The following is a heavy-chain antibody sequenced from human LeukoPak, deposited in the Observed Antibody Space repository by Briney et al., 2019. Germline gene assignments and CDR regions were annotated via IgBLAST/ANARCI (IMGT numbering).Heavy chain of an antibody. Sequence: ASVKASCKVSGYTLTELSMHWVRQAPGKGLEWMGGFDPEDGETIYAQKFQGRVTMTEDTSTDTAYMELSSLRSEDTAVYYCAILGASSYYYYYGMDVWGQGTTVTVSS. V-gene: IGHV1-24*01. CDR2: FDPEDGET. J-gene: IGHJ6*02. D-gene: IGHD3-10*01. CDR3: AILGASSYYYYYGMDV. CDR1: GYTLTELS.